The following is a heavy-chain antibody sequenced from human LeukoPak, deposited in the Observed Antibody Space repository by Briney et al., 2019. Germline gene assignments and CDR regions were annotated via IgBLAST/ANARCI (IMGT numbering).Heavy chain of an antibody. CDR3: ARDGGSGWSSAFFDH. CDR2: IYSGGST. CDR1: GFTVSSNY. J-gene: IGHJ4*02. Sequence: GGSLRLSCAASGFTVSSNYMSWVRQAPGKGLEWVSVIYSGGSTYYADSVKGRFTISRDNSKNTLYLQMSSLRAEDTAVYYCARDGGSGWSSAFFDHWGQGTLVTVSS. V-gene: IGHV3-66*01. D-gene: IGHD6-19*01.